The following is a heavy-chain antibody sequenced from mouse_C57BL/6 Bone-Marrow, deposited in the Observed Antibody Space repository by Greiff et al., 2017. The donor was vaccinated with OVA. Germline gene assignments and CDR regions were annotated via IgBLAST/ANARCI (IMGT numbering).Heavy chain of an antibody. CDR3: ASPYYGNYPAWFAY. J-gene: IGHJ3*01. CDR2: ISDGGSYT. D-gene: IGHD2-10*01. Sequence: EVQLVESGGGLVKPGGSLKLSCAASGFTFSSYAMSWVRQTPEKRLEWVATISDGGSYTYYPENVKGRFPLSSDNAKNNLYLQIGHLKSEDTAMYYCASPYYGNYPAWFAYWGQGTLVTVSA. CDR1: GFTFSSYA. V-gene: IGHV5-4*01.